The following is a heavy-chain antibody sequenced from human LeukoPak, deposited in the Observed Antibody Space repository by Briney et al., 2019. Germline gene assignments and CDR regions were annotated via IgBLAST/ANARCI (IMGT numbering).Heavy chain of an antibody. CDR3: ARAPGYPYFDY. D-gene: IGHD6-13*01. Sequence: SETLSLTCTVSGGSISSSSYYWGWIRQPPGKGLEWIGSIYYSGSTYYNPSLKSRVTISVDTSKNQFSLKLSSVTAADTAVYYCARAPGYPYFDYWGQGTLVTVSS. CDR1: GGSISSSSYY. J-gene: IGHJ4*02. CDR2: IYYSGST. V-gene: IGHV4-39*07.